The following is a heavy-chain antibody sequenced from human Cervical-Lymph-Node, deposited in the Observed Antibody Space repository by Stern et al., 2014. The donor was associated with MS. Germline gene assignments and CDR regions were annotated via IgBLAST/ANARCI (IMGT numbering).Heavy chain of an antibody. CDR3: ARNWNYGLDY. CDR2: INPGNGNP. Sequence: VQLVESGAEVKKPGASVKVSCKASGYTFTTYDIHWVRQAPGQALEWMGWINPGNGNPKYSQKFQGSVTIYRDTSASTFYVEMGSLRSEDTAVYYCARNWNYGLDYWGQGTLVTVSS. V-gene: IGHV1-3*01. CDR1: GYTFTTYD. J-gene: IGHJ4*02. D-gene: IGHD1-7*01.